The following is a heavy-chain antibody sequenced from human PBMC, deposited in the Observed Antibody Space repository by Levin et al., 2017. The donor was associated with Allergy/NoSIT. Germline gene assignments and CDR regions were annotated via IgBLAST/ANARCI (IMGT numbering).Heavy chain of an antibody. CDR1: GFTFSSFG. J-gene: IGHJ4*02. Sequence: GGSLRLSCAASGFTFSSFGMHWVRQAPGKGLEWVAVIWFDGSNKYYADSVKGRFTISRDNSKNTLSLQMNSLRAEDTAVYYCARAAYGQKYIDYWGQGTLVTVSS. CDR3: ARAAYGQKYIDY. CDR2: IWFDGSNK. V-gene: IGHV3-33*01. D-gene: IGHD3-10*01.